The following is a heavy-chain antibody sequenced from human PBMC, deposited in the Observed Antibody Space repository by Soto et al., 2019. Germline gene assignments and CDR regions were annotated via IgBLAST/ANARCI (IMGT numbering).Heavy chain of an antibody. V-gene: IGHV4-59*01. J-gene: IGHJ4*01. CDR1: GGSISSYY. CDR2: IYYTGST. Sequence: SETLSLTCTVSGGSISSYYWSWIRQPPGKGLEWIGYIYYTGSTNYNPSLKSRVTISVDRSKNQFSLKLSSVTAADTAVHYCARAYDFWSRYYDYWGHGALVTVSS. D-gene: IGHD3-3*01. CDR3: ARAYDFWSRYYDY.